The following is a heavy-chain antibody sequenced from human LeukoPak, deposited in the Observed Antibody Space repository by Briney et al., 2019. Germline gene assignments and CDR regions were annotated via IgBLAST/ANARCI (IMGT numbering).Heavy chain of an antibody. J-gene: IGHJ3*02. CDR2: IYTSGST. CDR3: ARAGTEDAFDI. V-gene: IGHV4-4*07. Sequence: SETLSLTCTVSGGSISSYYWNWIRQPAGKGLDWIGRIYTSGSTNYNPSLKSRVTMSVDTSKNQFSLKLTSVTAADTAVYYCARAGTEDAFDIWGQGTMVTVSS. CDR1: GGSISSYY.